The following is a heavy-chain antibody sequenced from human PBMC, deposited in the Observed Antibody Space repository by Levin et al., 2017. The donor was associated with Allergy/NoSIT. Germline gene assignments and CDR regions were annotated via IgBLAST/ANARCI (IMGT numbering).Heavy chain of an antibody. V-gene: IGHV3-9*01. D-gene: IGHD3-10*01. J-gene: IGHJ5*02. CDR3: AKDTKSYYGSGGADNWFDP. CDR2: ISWNSGSI. CDR1: GFTFDDYA. Sequence: GGSLRLSCAASGFTFDDYAMHWVRQAPGKGLEWVSGISWNSGSIGYADSVKGRFTISRDNAKNSLYLQMNSLRAEDTALYYCAKDTKSYYGSGGADNWFDPWGQGTLVTVSS.